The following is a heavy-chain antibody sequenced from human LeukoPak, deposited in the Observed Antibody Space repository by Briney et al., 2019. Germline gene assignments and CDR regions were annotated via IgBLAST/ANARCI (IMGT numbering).Heavy chain of an antibody. V-gene: IGHV4-34*01. CDR2: INHSGST. Sequence: SETLSLTCTVSGGSISSYYWSWIRQPPGKGLEWSGEINHSGSTNYNPSLKSRVTISVDTSKNQFSLKLSSVTAADTAVYYCARRKRGSGSYYYDYWGQGTLVTVSS. J-gene: IGHJ4*02. CDR3: ARRKRGSGSYYYDY. CDR1: GGSISSYY. D-gene: IGHD3-10*01.